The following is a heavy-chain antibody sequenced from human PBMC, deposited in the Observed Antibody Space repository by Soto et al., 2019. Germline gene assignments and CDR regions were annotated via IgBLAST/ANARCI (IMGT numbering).Heavy chain of an antibody. Sequence: GASVKVSCKASGYTFTSYDINWVRQATGQGLEWMGWMNPNSGNTGYAQKFQGRVTMTRNTSISTAYMELSSLRSEDTAVYYCATDPIAAAGRADYWGQGTLVTVSS. V-gene: IGHV1-8*01. CDR1: GYTFTSYD. J-gene: IGHJ4*02. D-gene: IGHD6-13*01. CDR2: MNPNSGNT. CDR3: ATDPIAAAGRADY.